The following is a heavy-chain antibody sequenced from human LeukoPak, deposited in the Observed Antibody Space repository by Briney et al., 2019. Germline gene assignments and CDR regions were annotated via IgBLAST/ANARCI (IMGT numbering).Heavy chain of an antibody. V-gene: IGHV3-9*01. J-gene: IGHJ4*02. CDR1: GFTFDNYA. CDR2: ISWNSGYI. CDR3: AKVRGTYSSGYFFDY. Sequence: SGGSLRLSCAASGFTFDNYAMHWVRQAPGKGLEWLSIISWNSGYIGYADSVKGRFTISRDNAKKSLDLQINSLRAEDTAFYYCAKVRGTYSSGYFFDYWGQGTLVTVSS. D-gene: IGHD6-19*01.